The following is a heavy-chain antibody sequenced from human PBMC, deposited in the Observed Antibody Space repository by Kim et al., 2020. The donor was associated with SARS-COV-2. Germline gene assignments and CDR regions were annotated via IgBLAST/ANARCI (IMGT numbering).Heavy chain of an antibody. J-gene: IGHJ6*02. Sequence: SETLSLTCTVSGGSISSYYWSWIRQPPGKGLEWIGYIYYSGSTNYNPSLKSRVTISVDTSKNQFSLKLSSVTAADTAVYYCARMAHSSSWPFHYYYYGMDVWGQGTTVTVSS. CDR1: GGSISSYY. CDR2: IYYSGST. D-gene: IGHD6-13*01. V-gene: IGHV4-59*01. CDR3: ARMAHSSSWPFHYYYYGMDV.